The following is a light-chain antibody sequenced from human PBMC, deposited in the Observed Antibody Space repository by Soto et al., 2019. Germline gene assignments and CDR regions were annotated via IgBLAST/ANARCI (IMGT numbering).Light chain of an antibody. CDR2: DAS. Sequence: DIQMTQSPSSLSASVGDRFTITCQASQDISNYLNWYQQKPGKAPKLRIDDASNLETGVPSRFSGSGSGTDFTFTISSLQPEDSATYYCQQYDNLSITFGQGTRLEIK. CDR3: QQYDNLSIT. J-gene: IGKJ5*01. CDR1: QDISNY. V-gene: IGKV1-33*01.